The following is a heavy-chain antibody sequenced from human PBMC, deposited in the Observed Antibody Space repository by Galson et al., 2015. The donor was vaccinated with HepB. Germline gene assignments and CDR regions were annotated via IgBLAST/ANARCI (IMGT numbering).Heavy chain of an antibody. CDR1: GGTFSSYA. Sequence: SVKVSCKASGGTFSSYAISWVRQAPGQGLEWMGRIIPILGIANYAQKFQGRVTITADKSTSTAYMELSSLRSEDTAVYYCASRNVDIVATTYAFDIWGQGTMVTVSS. CDR2: IIPILGIA. CDR3: ASRNVDIVATTYAFDI. V-gene: IGHV1-69*04. D-gene: IGHD5-12*01. J-gene: IGHJ3*02.